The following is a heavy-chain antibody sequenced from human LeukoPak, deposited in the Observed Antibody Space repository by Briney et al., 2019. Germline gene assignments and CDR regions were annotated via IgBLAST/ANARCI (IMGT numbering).Heavy chain of an antibody. V-gene: IGHV3-33*06. CDR2: IWYDGSNK. D-gene: IGHD3-3*01. J-gene: IGHJ4*02. Sequence: GGSLRLSCAASGFTFSSYGMHWVRQAPGKGLEWVAVIWYDGSNKYYADSVKGRFTISRDNSKNTLYLQMNSLRAEDTAVYYCAKGDGWSGYYIHWGQGTLVTVSS. CDR3: AKGDGWSGYYIH. CDR1: GFTFSSYG.